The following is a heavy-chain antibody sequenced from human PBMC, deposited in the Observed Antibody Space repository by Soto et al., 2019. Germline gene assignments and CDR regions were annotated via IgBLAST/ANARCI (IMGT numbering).Heavy chain of an antibody. J-gene: IGHJ5*02. CDR3: VRTARQGAVAPHWFDR. CDR2: VYYTGST. CDR1: GASIRSTDYY. Sequence: SETLSLTCTVSGASIRSTDYYWSWIRQAPGKGLEWIGYVYYTGSTYYNPSLMSRLTISVDTSKNQFSLKLTSVTAAETAVYYCVRTARQGAVAPHWFDRWGQGTQVTVPQ. D-gene: IGHD2-21*02. V-gene: IGHV4-30-4*01.